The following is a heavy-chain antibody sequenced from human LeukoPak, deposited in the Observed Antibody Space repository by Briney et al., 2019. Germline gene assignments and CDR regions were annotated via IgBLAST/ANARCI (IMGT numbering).Heavy chain of an antibody. J-gene: IGHJ4*02. CDR2: ISRSSSTK. Sequence: GGSLRLSCAASGFTFGSVGMSWVRQAPGKGLEWISYISRSSSTKYYTDSVKGRFSISRDNAKNSLYLQMNSLRDEDTAVYYCARDTPFDYWGQGTLVTVSS. CDR3: ARDTPFDY. CDR1: GFTFGSVG. V-gene: IGHV3-48*02.